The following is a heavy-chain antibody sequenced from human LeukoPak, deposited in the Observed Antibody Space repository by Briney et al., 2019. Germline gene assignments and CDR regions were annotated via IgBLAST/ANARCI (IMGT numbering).Heavy chain of an antibody. CDR3: AKDEGYSFGYSSGMAV. J-gene: IGHJ6*02. CDR1: GFTFEDYA. V-gene: IGHV3-43*02. CDR2: MSGDATGT. Sequence: PGGFLRLSCAASGFTFEDYAMHWVRQAPGKGLEWVSLMSGDATGTYYADSVKGRFTISRDTSKNALYLQVKSLRTEDTALYYCAKDEGYSFGYSSGMAVWGQGTTVTVSS. D-gene: IGHD5-18*01.